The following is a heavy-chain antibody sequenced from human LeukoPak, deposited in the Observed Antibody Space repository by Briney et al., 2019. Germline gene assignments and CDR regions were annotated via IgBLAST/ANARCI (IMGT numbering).Heavy chain of an antibody. D-gene: IGHD5-12*01. CDR1: GLTFSNSW. V-gene: IGHV3-74*01. CDR2: MYGDMRDI. J-gene: IGHJ5*02. CDR3: ARDLGLRGST. Sequence: GALRLSYEASGLTFSNSWMHWVRQIPGKGLVWVSRMYGDMRDISYADSVKGRFTISRDNAKNTVYLQMNSLRGEDTAVYYCARDLGLRGSTWGQGALVTVSS.